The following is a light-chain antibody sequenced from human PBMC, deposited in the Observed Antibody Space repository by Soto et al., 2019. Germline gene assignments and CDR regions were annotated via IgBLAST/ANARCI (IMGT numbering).Light chain of an antibody. V-gene: IGLV2-23*03. J-gene: IGLJ1*01. CDR3: CSYAVTDTV. CDR2: EGS. CDR1: NSDVESYNF. Sequence: QSVLTQPASVSGSPGQSITISCTGTNSDVESYNFVSWYQQHPGKAPKLMIYEGSKRPSGVSDRFSGSKSGNTASLTISGLQAEDEADYYCCSYAVTDTVFGTGTKLTVL.